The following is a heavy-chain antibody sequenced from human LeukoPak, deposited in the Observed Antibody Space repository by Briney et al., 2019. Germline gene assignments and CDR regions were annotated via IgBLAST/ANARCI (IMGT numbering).Heavy chain of an antibody. D-gene: IGHD2-15*01. CDR1: GFTVSSNY. CDR2: IYSGGST. CDR3: ARDGPLGYCSGGSCYDDAFDI. J-gene: IGHJ3*02. Sequence: GGSLRLSCAASGFTVSSNYMSWVRQAPGKGLEWVSVIYSGGSTYYADSVKGRFTISRDNSKNTLYLQMNSLRAEDTAVYYCARDGPLGYCSGGSCYDDAFDIWGQGTMVTVSS. V-gene: IGHV3-66*01.